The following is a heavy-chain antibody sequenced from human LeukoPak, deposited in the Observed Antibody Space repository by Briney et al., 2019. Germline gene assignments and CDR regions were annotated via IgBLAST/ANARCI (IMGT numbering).Heavy chain of an antibody. V-gene: IGHV4-38-2*02. J-gene: IGHJ3*02. CDR3: ARDGRYYYAFDI. Sequence: PSETLSLTCTVSGYSISSDYYWGWIRQPPGKGLEWIGTIYHSGNTYYNPSLKSRLTISVDTSKNQFSLKLSSLTAADAAVYYCARDGRYYYAFDIWGQGTMVTVSS. D-gene: IGHD1-26*01. CDR2: IYHSGNT. CDR1: GYSISSDYY.